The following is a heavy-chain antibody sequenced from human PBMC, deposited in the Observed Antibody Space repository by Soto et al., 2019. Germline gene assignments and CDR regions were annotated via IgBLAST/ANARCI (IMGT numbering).Heavy chain of an antibody. Sequence: PGESLKISCKGSGYSFTNYWIGWVRQMPGKGLEWMGIIYPSDSDTTYSPSFQGQVTMSADKSISTAYLQWSSLKASDTAMYYCARGVETKPYFDYWGQGTLVTLSS. V-gene: IGHV5-51*01. J-gene: IGHJ4*02. CDR3: ARGVETKPYFDY. CDR2: IYPSDSDT. CDR1: GYSFTNYW.